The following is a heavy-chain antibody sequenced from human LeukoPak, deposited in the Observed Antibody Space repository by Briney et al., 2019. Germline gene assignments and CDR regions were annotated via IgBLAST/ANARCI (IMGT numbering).Heavy chain of an antibody. D-gene: IGHD2-21*01. V-gene: IGHV4-39*07. CDR2: IYYSGST. J-gene: IGHJ4*02. CDR3: ASSPDCGGDCYPTYYFDY. CDR1: GGSISSNGYY. Sequence: SETLSLTCSVSGGSISSNGYYWGWIRQPPGKGLEWIGSIYYSGSTFYNPSLKSRVTISIDKSRNQFSLKLSSVTAADTAVYYCASSPDCGGDCYPTYYFDYWGQGTLVTVSS.